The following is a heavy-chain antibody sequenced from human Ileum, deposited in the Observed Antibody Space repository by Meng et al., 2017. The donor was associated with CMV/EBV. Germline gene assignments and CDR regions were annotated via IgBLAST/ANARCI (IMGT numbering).Heavy chain of an antibody. CDR3: ARDRVGEPTFDY. CDR2: ISTYNDDR. J-gene: IGHJ4*01. CDR1: GYTFTGYG. V-gene: IGHV1-18*04. D-gene: IGHD1-26*01. Sequence: ASVKVSCKTSGYTFTGYGISWVRQAPGQGLEWTGWISTYNDDRNYVQKFQGRVSMITDRSTNTAYIELRSLKSDDTAVYYCARDRVGEPTFDYWGQGTLVTVSS.